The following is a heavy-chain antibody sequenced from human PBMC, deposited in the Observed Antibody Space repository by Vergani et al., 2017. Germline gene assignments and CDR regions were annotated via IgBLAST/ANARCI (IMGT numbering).Heavy chain of an antibody. CDR1: GGTFSSYA. Sequence: QVQLVQSGAEVKKPGSSVKVSCKASGGTFSSYAISWVRQAPGQGLEWMGGIIPIFGTANYAQKFQGRVTITADESTSTAYMELSSLRSEDTAVYYCARADPLLGYCSSTSCYAALDYWGQGTLVTVSS. CDR2: IIPIFGTA. CDR3: ARADPLLGYCSSTSCYAALDY. D-gene: IGHD2-2*01. V-gene: IGHV1-69*12. J-gene: IGHJ4*02.